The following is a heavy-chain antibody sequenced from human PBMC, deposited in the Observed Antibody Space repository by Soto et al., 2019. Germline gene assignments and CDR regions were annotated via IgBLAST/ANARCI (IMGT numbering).Heavy chain of an antibody. J-gene: IGHJ4*02. CDR2: IWYDGSNK. Sequence: QVQLVESGGGVVQPGRSLRLSCAASGFTFSSYGMHWVRQAPGKGLERVAVIWYDGSNKYYADSVKGRFTISRDNSKNKMYLKMNSLRAEDTAVYYCARDGNQVVAYTYYLDYWGQGTLVTVSS. D-gene: IGHD2-15*01. CDR3: ARDGNQVVAYTYYLDY. CDR1: GFTFSSYG. V-gene: IGHV3-33*01.